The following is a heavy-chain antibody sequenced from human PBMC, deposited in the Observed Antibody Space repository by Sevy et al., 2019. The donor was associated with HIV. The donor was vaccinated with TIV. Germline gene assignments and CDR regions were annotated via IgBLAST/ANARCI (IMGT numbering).Heavy chain of an antibody. CDR3: ARDRGDYCSGGDCYPSYGMDV. CDR1: GGTFNSQT. D-gene: IGHD2-15*01. J-gene: IGHJ6*02. Sequence: ASVKVSCKTSGGTFNSQTINWVRQASGQGLEWMGGFIPISGTANYAQKFQDRVTITADESTSTAYMEVSSLKSEDTGVYYCARDRGDYCSGGDCYPSYGMDVWGQGTTVTVSS. V-gene: IGHV1-69*13. CDR2: FIPISGTA.